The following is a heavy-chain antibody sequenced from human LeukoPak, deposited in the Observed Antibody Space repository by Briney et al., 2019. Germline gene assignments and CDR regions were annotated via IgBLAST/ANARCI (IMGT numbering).Heavy chain of an antibody. CDR3: ATQRGYYDSSGYYLAFDI. V-gene: IGHV4-59*08. CDR1: GGSISSYY. Sequence: PSETLSLTCTVSGGSISSYYWSWIRQPPGKGLEWIGYIYYSESTNYNPSLKSRVTISVDTSKNQFSLKLSSVTAADTAVYYCATQRGYYDSSGYYLAFDIWGQGTMVTVSS. J-gene: IGHJ3*02. CDR2: IYYSEST. D-gene: IGHD3-22*01.